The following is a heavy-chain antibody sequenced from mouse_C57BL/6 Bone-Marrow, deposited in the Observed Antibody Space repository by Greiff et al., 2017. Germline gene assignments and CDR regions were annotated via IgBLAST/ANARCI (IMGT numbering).Heavy chain of an antibody. CDR3: ARDYYGSSSSYYFDY. D-gene: IGHD1-1*01. CDR1: GYTFTDYY. Sequence: VQLKQSGPVLVKPGASVKMSCKASGYTFTDYYMNWVKQSHGKSLEWIGVINPYNGGTSYNQKFKGKATLTVGKSSSTAYMELNSLTSEDSAVYYCARDYYGSSSSYYFDYWGQGTTLTVSS. J-gene: IGHJ2*01. CDR2: INPYNGGT. V-gene: IGHV1-19*01.